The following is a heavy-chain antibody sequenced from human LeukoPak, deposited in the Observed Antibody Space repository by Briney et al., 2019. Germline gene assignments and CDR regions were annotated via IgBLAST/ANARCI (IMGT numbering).Heavy chain of an antibody. D-gene: IGHD6-13*01. CDR3: AKDMFFSAAAGLFDP. J-gene: IGHJ5*02. Sequence: GGSLRLSCAASGFTFDDYAMHWVRQAPGKGLEWVSGISWNSGSIGYADSVKGRFTISRDNAKNSPYLQMNSLRAEDTALYYCAKDMFFSAAAGLFDPWGQGTLVTVSS. CDR2: ISWNSGSI. V-gene: IGHV3-9*01. CDR1: GFTFDDYA.